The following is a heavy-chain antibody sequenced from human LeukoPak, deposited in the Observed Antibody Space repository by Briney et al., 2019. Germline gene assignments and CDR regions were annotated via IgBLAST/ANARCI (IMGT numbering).Heavy chain of an antibody. D-gene: IGHD3-3*01. Sequence: SETLSLTCTVSGGSITSYYWSWIRQPPGKGLGWIGCIYYSGSTNYNPSLKSRVTISVDTSKKQFSLKLSSVTAADTAVYYCARGLYYDFWSGSPEYYFVYWGQGTLVTVSS. V-gene: IGHV4-59*01. CDR2: IYYSGST. CDR1: GGSITSYY. CDR3: ARGLYYDFWSGSPEYYFVY. J-gene: IGHJ4*02.